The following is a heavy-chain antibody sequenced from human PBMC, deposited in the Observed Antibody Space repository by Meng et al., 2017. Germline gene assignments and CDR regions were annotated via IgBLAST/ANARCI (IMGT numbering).Heavy chain of an antibody. CDR2: IHYSGST. CDR1: GGSISSYY. D-gene: IGHD4-17*01. CDR3: ARGPDDYGDYVNFWY. V-gene: IGHV4-59*01. J-gene: IGHJ4*02. Sequence: SETLSLTCTVSGGSISSYYWSWIRQPPGKGLEWIGYIHYSGSTNYNPSLKSRVTISVDTSKNQFSLKLSSVTAADTAVYYCARGPDDYGDYVNFWYWGQGTLVTVSS.